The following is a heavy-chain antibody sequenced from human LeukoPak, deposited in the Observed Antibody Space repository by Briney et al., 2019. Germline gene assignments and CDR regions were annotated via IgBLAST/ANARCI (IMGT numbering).Heavy chain of an antibody. Sequence: SETLSLTCAVYGGSFSGYYWNWIRQPPGKGLEWIGEINHRGNTNYNPSLKSRVTMSVDTSKNQFSLKLSSVTAADTAVYYCARGRRYGSGDQRPIDSLDVWGKGTTVTVSS. J-gene: IGHJ6*04. CDR3: ARGRRYGSGDQRPIDSLDV. D-gene: IGHD3-10*01. CDR2: INHRGNT. CDR1: GGSFSGYY. V-gene: IGHV4-34*01.